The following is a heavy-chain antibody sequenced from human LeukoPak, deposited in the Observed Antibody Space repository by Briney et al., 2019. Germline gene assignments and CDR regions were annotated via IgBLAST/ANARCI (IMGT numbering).Heavy chain of an antibody. CDR3: ARDPNYYDSSGYYPDY. Sequence: SVKVSCKASGGTFSSYAISRVRQAPGQGLEWMGRIIPILGIANYAQKFQGRVTITADKSTSTAYMELSSLRSEDTAVYYCARDPNYYDSSGYYPDYWGQGTLVTASS. V-gene: IGHV1-69*04. CDR2: IIPILGIA. CDR1: GGTFSSYA. D-gene: IGHD3-22*01. J-gene: IGHJ4*02.